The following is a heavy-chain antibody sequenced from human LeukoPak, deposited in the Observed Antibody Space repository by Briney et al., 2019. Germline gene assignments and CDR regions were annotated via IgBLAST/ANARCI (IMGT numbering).Heavy chain of an antibody. CDR2: IYYSGST. Sequence: SETLSLTCTVSGGSISSSSYYWGWIRQPPGKGLEWIGSIYYSGSTYYNPSLKSRVTISVDTSKNQFSLKLSSVTAADTAVYYCARRISSSGWLDAFDIWGQGTMVTVSS. CDR3: ARRISSSGWLDAFDI. J-gene: IGHJ3*02. D-gene: IGHD6-19*01. V-gene: IGHV4-39*07. CDR1: GGSISSSSYY.